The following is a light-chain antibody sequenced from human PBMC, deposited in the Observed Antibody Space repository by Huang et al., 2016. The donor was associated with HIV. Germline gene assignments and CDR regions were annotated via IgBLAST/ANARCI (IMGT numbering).Light chain of an antibody. Sequence: EIVMTQSPATLSVSPVERVTLSCRASQSVGGNLAWYQQKPGQPPRLLIFGASTRATGIPVRFRGSGSGTEFTLTITSPQSEDFAVYYCQQYNDWPITFGPGTKVDIK. CDR2: GAS. CDR1: QSVGGN. J-gene: IGKJ3*01. V-gene: IGKV3-15*01. CDR3: QQYNDWPIT.